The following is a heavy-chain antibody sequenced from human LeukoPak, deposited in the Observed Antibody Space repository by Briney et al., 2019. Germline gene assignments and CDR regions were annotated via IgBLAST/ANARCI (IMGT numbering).Heavy chain of an antibody. CDR1: GYTFTIYY. CDR3: ARTTSQSIVAAGDY. CDR2: INPSGGST. Sequence: ASVKVSCKASGYTFTIYYIHWVRQAPGQGLEWMGLINPSGGSTNYAQKFQGRVTFTAEKSTNTVYMDLTSLRSEDTAVYYCARTTSQSIVAAGDYWGQGTLVTVSS. V-gene: IGHV1-46*01. J-gene: IGHJ4*02. D-gene: IGHD2-15*01.